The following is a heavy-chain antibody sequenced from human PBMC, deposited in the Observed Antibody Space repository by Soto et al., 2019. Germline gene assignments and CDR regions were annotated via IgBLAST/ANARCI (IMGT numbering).Heavy chain of an antibody. J-gene: IGHJ6*02. V-gene: IGHV3-23*01. CDR3: VQDWTGNSCPGMVV. CDR1: GFTFSSFA. Sequence: EVQLLESGGGLVQPGGSLRLSCAASGFTFSSFAMTWVRKAPGEGLEWVSSISSSGETTYYSDSVKGRFTISRDISKNMVYLQMTSLRAEDTAVYFCVQDWTGNSCPGMVVWGQGTTVTVSS. CDR2: ISSSGETT. D-gene: IGHD6-13*01.